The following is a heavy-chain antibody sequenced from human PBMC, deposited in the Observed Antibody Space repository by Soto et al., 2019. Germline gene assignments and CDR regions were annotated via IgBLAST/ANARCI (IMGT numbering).Heavy chain of an antibody. Sequence: SETLSLTCDVYGGSFSGYIWTWIRQTPGKGLQWIGQINHSGSANYNPSLKSRVTISVHTSNSQFSLELSSVTAADTAVYYCARVGYCSGGSCYSDGQYFQHWGQGTLVTVSS. CDR2: INHSGSA. CDR1: GGSFSGYI. J-gene: IGHJ1*01. CDR3: ARVGYCSGGSCYSDGQYFQH. D-gene: IGHD2-15*01. V-gene: IGHV4-34*01.